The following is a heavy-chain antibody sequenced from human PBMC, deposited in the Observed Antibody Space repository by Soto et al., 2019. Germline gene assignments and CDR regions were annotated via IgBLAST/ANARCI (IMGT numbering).Heavy chain of an antibody. D-gene: IGHD3-22*01. Sequence: SVKVSCKASGYTFTTYGLTWVRQAPGQGLEWMGGIIPIFGTANYAQKFQGRVTITADESTSTAYMELSSLRSEDTAVYYCARVGIVVITTHHYYYGMDVWGQGTTVTVSS. V-gene: IGHV1-69*13. CDR2: IIPIFGTA. CDR3: ARVGIVVITTHHYYYGMDV. J-gene: IGHJ6*02. CDR1: GYTFTTYG.